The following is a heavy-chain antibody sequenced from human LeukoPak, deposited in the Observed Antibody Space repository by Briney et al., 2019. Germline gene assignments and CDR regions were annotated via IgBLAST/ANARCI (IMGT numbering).Heavy chain of an antibody. V-gene: IGHV3-48*03. CDR3: ARDSSYYGSGSFSD. CDR1: GFTFDDYG. J-gene: IGHJ4*02. Sequence: GGSLRLSCAASGFTFDDYGMSWVRQAPGKGLEWVSYISSSGSTIYYADSVKGRFTISRDNAKNSLYLQMNSLRAEDTAVYYCARDSSYYGSGSFSDWGQGTLVTVSS. D-gene: IGHD3-10*01. CDR2: ISSSGSTI.